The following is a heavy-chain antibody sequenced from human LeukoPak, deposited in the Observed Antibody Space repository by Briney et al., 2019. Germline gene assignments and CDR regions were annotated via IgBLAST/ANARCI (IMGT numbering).Heavy chain of an antibody. CDR3: ARQGYYYDSSGYHPSVLDY. J-gene: IGHJ4*02. Sequence: PSETLSLTCTVSGGSISSSSYYWGWIRQPPGKGLEWIGGIYYSGSTYYNPSLKSRVTISVDTSKNQFSLKLSSVTAADTAVYYCARQGYYYDSSGYHPSVLDYWGQGTLVTVSS. CDR1: GGSISSSSYY. V-gene: IGHV4-39*01. D-gene: IGHD3-22*01. CDR2: IYYSGST.